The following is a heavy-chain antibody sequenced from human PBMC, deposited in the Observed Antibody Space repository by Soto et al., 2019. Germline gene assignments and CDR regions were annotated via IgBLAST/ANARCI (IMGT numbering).Heavy chain of an antibody. CDR1: GFNLSSYV. CDR2: ISGSGGST. Sequence: GGSLRLSCAASGFNLSSYVVNWVRQAPGNGLEWVSSISGSGGSTYYADSVKGRVTISRDKSKNTVSLQMNSLRAEDTATYFCAKTSFDSLFWYFDLWGRGTLVTVSS. J-gene: IGHJ2*01. V-gene: IGHV3-23*01. CDR3: AKTSFDSLFWYFDL. D-gene: IGHD3-16*01.